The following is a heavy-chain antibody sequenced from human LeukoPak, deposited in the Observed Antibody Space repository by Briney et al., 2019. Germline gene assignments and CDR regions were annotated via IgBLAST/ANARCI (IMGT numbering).Heavy chain of an antibody. CDR3: ASESSTSCYTCRYFQH. Sequence: ASVKVSSKASGGTFSSYAISWVRQAPGQGLEWMGGIIPIFGTANYAQKFQGRVTITADESTSTAYMELSSLRSEDTAVYYCASESSTSCYTCRYFQHWGQGTLVTVSS. CDR1: GGTFSSYA. CDR2: IIPIFGTA. V-gene: IGHV1-69*01. D-gene: IGHD2-2*02. J-gene: IGHJ1*01.